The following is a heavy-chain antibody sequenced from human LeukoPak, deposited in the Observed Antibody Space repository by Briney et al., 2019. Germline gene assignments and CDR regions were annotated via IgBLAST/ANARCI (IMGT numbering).Heavy chain of an antibody. CDR1: GYSFTSYW. CDR3: ARCSSSGYYYYLSAFDI. CDR2: IYPGDSDT. D-gene: IGHD3-22*01. Sequence: LGESLKISCKGSGYSFTSYWIGWVRQMPGKGLEWMGIIYPGDSDTRYSPSFQGQVTISADKSISTAYLQWSSLKASDTAMYYCARCSSSGYYYYLSAFDIWGQGTMVTVSS. V-gene: IGHV5-51*01. J-gene: IGHJ3*02.